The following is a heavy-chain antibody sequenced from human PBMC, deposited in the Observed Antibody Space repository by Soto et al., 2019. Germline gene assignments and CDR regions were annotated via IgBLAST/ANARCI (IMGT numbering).Heavy chain of an antibody. D-gene: IGHD3-3*01. Sequence: TLSLTGTVSGGSISSGGYYWSWIRQHPGKGLEWIGYIYYSGSTYYNPSPKSRVTISVDTSKNQFSLKLSSVTAADTAVYYCARGGDFWSGYYTGILHAFDIWGQGTMVT. J-gene: IGHJ3*02. CDR3: ARGGDFWSGYYTGILHAFDI. CDR1: GGSISSGGYY. V-gene: IGHV4-31*03. CDR2: IYYSGST.